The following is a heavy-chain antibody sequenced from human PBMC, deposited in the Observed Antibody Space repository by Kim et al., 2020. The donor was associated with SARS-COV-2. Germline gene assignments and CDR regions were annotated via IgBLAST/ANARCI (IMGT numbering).Heavy chain of an antibody. Sequence: GGSLRLSCAASGFTFSSYGMHWVRQAPGKGLEWVAVISYDGSNKYYADSVKGRFTISRDNSKNTLYLQMNSLRAEDTAVYYCAKSLDIVVVDIDYWGQGTLVTVSS. CDR3: AKSLDIVVVDIDY. CDR2: ISYDGSNK. D-gene: IGHD2-15*01. V-gene: IGHV3-30*18. J-gene: IGHJ4*02. CDR1: GFTFSSYG.